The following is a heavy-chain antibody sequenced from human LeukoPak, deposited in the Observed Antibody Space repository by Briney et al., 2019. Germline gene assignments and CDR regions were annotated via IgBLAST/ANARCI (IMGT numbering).Heavy chain of an antibody. CDR1: GFTFGNYW. CDR2: IYYSGST. D-gene: IGHD3-22*01. CDR3: ATPYYYDNSVYAFDI. J-gene: IGHJ3*02. V-gene: IGHV4-39*01. Sequence: GSLRLSCTVSGFTFGNYWMSWVRQAPGKGLEWIGTIYYSGSTYYNPSLKSRVTISADTSKNQFSLRLSSVTAADTAVHYCATPYYYDNSVYAFDIWGQGTMVTVSS.